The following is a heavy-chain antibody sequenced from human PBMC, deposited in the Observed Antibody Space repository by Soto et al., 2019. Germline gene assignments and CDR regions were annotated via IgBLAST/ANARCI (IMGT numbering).Heavy chain of an antibody. CDR3: ARSSTYGMDV. V-gene: IGHV4-30-4*01. Sequence: TRSLTCLVCCVSISRVYYYCRWSCQLSWKGLEWSGNIYYSGNNYYNPSRKSRLIKSIYTAKNQFSLKVGSRTATNTAVYYCARSSTYGMDVWGQGLKVAVSS. CDR2: IYYSGNN. CDR1: CVSISRVYYY. J-gene: IGHJ6*02.